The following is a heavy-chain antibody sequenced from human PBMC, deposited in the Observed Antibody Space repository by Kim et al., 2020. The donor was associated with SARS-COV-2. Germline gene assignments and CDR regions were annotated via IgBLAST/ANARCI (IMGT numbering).Heavy chain of an antibody. CDR1: GFTFGDYA. CDR2: IRSKAYGGTT. CDR3: TRDPKYYYDSSGYSFDI. D-gene: IGHD3-22*01. Sequence: SLRLSCTASGFTFGDYAMSWFRQAPGKGLEWVGFIRSKAYGGTTEYAASVKGRFTISRDDSKSIAYLQMNSLKTEDTAVYYCTRDPKYYYDSSGYSFDIWGQGTMVTVSS. V-gene: IGHV3-49*03. J-gene: IGHJ3*02.